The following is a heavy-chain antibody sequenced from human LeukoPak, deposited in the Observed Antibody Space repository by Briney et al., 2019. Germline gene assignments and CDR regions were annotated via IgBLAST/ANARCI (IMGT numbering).Heavy chain of an antibody. D-gene: IGHD1-26*01. CDR1: GVSISSSTYY. V-gene: IGHV4-61*02. CDR3: ARVAGATSLYYYYYMDV. J-gene: IGHJ6*03. Sequence: SETLSLTCTVSGVSISSSTYYWSWIRQPAGKGLEWIGRIYTSGSTNYNPSLKSRVTISVDTSKNQFSLKLSSVTAADTAVYYCARVAGATSLYYYYYMDVWGNGTTVTVSS. CDR2: IYTSGST.